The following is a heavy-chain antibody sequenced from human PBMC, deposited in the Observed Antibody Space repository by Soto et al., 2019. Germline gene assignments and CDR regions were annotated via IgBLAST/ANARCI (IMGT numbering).Heavy chain of an antibody. V-gene: IGHV2-5*04. CDR1: GLSINTPGLA. J-gene: IGHJ4*02. CDR2: LYWHDEK. Sequence: QITLKASGPTLVKPSQPLTLTCTVSGLSINTPGLAVGWVLQPPGKALEWVALLYWHDEKRPNPSLTSRLSISRDYYTNQVVLTMTDMDPVDTGTYYCVHESEAEFDHWGQGTRVSVSS. CDR3: VHESEAEFDH.